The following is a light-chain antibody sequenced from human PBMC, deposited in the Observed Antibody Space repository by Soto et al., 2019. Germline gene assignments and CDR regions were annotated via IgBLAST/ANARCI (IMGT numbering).Light chain of an antibody. CDR3: QQYNSYSGT. Sequence: EIVMTQSPGTLSVSPGERATLFCRASQSVRSSLAWYQQKPGQAPRLFIYDASTRATGIPARFSGSGSGTEFTLTISSLQPDDFATYYCQQYNSYSGTFGQGTKVDIK. J-gene: IGKJ1*01. CDR1: QSVRSS. V-gene: IGKV3-15*01. CDR2: DAS.